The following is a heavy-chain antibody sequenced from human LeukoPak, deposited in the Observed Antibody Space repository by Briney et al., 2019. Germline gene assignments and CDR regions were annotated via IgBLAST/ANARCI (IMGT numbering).Heavy chain of an antibody. V-gene: IGHV3-48*02. CDR3: ARDGYSGYAFDI. CDR1: GFTLRNYA. J-gene: IGHJ3*02. CDR2: ISSSSSTI. Sequence: GGSLRLSCEASGFTLRNYAMTWVRQAPGQGLEWVSYISSSSSTIYYADSVKGRFTISRDNAKNSLYLQMNSLRDEDTAVYYCARDGYSGYAFDIWGQGTMVTVSS. D-gene: IGHD5-12*01.